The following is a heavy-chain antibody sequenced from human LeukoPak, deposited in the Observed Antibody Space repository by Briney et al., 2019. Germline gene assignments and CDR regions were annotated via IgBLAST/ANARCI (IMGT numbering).Heavy chain of an antibody. CDR1: GFTFDDYG. J-gene: IGHJ5*02. V-gene: IGHV3-20*04. D-gene: IGHD4-17*01. CDR3: ARGPPYGDNLIWFDP. CDR2: INWNGGSR. Sequence: PGGSLRLSCAASGFTFDDYGMSWVRQAPGKGLEWVSSINWNGGSRGYADSVKGRFTISRDNAKKSLYLQMNSLRAEDTALYYCARGPPYGDNLIWFDPWGQGTLVTVSS.